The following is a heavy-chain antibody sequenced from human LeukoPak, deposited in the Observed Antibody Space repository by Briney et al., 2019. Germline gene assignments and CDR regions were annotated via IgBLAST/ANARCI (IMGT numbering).Heavy chain of an antibody. Sequence: ASVKVSCKASGYTFTSYGISWVRQAPGQGLEWMGWISAYNGNTNYAQKLQGRVTMTTDTSTSTAYMELRSLRSDDTAVYYCARKKKIYGSGSNWFDPWGEGTLATVSS. D-gene: IGHD3-10*01. CDR1: GYTFTSYG. CDR2: ISAYNGNT. J-gene: IGHJ5*02. V-gene: IGHV1-18*01. CDR3: ARKKKIYGSGSNWFDP.